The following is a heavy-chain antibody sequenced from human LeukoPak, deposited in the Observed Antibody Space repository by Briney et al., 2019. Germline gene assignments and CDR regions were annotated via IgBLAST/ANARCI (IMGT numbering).Heavy chain of an antibody. CDR3: VRGAGSFAADI. J-gene: IGHJ3*02. CDR2: IYASGTT. D-gene: IGHD2-15*01. Sequence: PSETLSLTCTVSGGSISSYYWSWIRQPPGKGLEWIGRIYASGTTNYNPSLKSRVTMSVDTSKNQFSLKLTSVTAADTAVYYCVRGAGSFAADIWGQGTMVTVSS. CDR1: GGSISSYY. V-gene: IGHV4-4*07.